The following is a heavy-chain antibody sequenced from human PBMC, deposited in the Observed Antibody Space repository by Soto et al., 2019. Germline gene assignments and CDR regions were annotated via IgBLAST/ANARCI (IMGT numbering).Heavy chain of an antibody. CDR3: ARDRSGSPSWFDP. Sequence: SETLSLTCTVSGGSISSYYWSWIRQPPGRGLEWIGYIYYSGSTNYNPSLKSRVTISVDTSKNQFSLELSSVTAADTAVYYCARDRSGSPSWFDPWGQGTLVTVSS. D-gene: IGHD3-10*01. J-gene: IGHJ5*02. CDR2: IYYSGST. V-gene: IGHV4-59*01. CDR1: GGSISSYY.